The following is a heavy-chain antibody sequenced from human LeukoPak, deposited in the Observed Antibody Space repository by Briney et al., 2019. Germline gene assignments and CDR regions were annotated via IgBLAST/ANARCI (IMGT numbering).Heavy chain of an antibody. D-gene: IGHD3-22*01. Sequence: ASVKVSCKASGYTFTSYGISWVGQAPGQGLEWMGWISAYNGNTNYAQKLQGRVTMTTDTSTSTAYMELRSLRSDDTAVYYCARTKYYYDSSGYYYDYWGQGTLVTVSS. CDR3: ARTKYYYDSSGYYYDY. CDR2: ISAYNGNT. V-gene: IGHV1-18*01. CDR1: GYTFTSYG. J-gene: IGHJ4*02.